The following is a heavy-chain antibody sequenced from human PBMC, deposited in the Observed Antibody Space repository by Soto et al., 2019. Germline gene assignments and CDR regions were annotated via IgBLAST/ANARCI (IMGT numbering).Heavy chain of an antibody. V-gene: IGHV5-10-1*01. CDR1: GYSFTSHW. Sequence: GESLKISCQGSGYSFTSHWITWVRQTPGKGLEWMGRIDPSNSYTNYSPSFQGHVAISIDRSISTAYLQWSSLEASDTAIYYCARRLSGPKQEYNAYYFYGLDVWGQGTTVTVSS. J-gene: IGHJ6*02. CDR2: IDPSNSYT. CDR3: ARRLSGPKQEYNAYYFYGLDV. D-gene: IGHD1-1*01.